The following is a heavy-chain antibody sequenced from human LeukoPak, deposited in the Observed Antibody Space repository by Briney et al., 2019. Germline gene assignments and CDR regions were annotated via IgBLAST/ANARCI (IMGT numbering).Heavy chain of an antibody. D-gene: IGHD6-19*01. CDR1: GYSFTDSY. CDR3: ARRRPVAATYWLFDL. Sequence: ASVKVSCKASGYSFTDSYIHWVRRAPGQGLEWMGFINPNSGGTDYAQKFQGSVTMTRDTSIYTAYMELSSLRSDDTAVYYCARRRPVAATYWLFDLWGRGTLVTVSS. V-gene: IGHV1-2*02. J-gene: IGHJ2*01. CDR2: INPNSGGT.